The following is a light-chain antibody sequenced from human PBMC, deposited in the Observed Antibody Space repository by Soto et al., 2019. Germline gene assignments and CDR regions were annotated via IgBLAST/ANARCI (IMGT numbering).Light chain of an antibody. CDR1: SSDVGSYNL. V-gene: IGLV2-23*01. CDR2: EGS. Sequence: IISKKTSSDVGSYNLVSWYQQHPGKAPKLMIYEGSKRPSGVSNRFSGSKSGNTASLTISGLQAEDEADYYSCSYAGSSTPLYVFGTGTKVTVL. J-gene: IGLJ1*01. CDR3: CSYAGSSTPLYV.